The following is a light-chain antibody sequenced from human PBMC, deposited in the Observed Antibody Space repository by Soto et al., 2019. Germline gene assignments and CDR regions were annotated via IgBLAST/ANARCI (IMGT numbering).Light chain of an antibody. CDR2: KAS. V-gene: IGKV1-5*03. Sequence: DIQMTQSPSTLSASVGDRVIITCRASQTISSWLAWYQQKPGKAPKLLIYKASSLDSGVPSRFSGSGSGTEFTLTISSLQPDDFATYYCQHYNNYLLTFGGGTKVDIK. J-gene: IGKJ4*01. CDR3: QHYNNYLLT. CDR1: QTISSW.